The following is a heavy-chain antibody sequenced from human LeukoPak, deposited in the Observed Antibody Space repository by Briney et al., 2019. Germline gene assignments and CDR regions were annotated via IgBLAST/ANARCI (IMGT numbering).Heavy chain of an antibody. CDR2: IKPNNGGT. V-gene: IGHV1-2*02. CDR3: ARDRDRSGSQSY. CDR1: GYTFTGYY. J-gene: IGHJ4*02. Sequence: ASVKVSCKASGYTFTGYYMHWVRQAPGQGLEWMGWIKPNNGGTNYAQKFQGRVTMTRDTSISTAYMELSRLRSDDTAVYYCARDRDRSGSQSYWGQGTLVTVSS. D-gene: IGHD1-26*01.